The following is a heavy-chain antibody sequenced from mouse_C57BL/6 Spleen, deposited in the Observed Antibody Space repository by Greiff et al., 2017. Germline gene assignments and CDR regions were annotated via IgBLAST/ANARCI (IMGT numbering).Heavy chain of an antibody. CDR1: GYSITSDY. V-gene: IGHV3-8*01. J-gene: IGHJ1*03. Sequence: DVHLVESGPGLAKPSQTLSLTCSVTGYSITSDYWNWIRKFPGNKLEYMGYISYSGSTYYNPSLKSRISITRDTSKNQYYLQLNSVTTEDTATYYCARGGDYDYWYFDVWGTGTTVTVSS. D-gene: IGHD2-4*01. CDR3: ARGGDYDYWYFDV. CDR2: ISYSGST.